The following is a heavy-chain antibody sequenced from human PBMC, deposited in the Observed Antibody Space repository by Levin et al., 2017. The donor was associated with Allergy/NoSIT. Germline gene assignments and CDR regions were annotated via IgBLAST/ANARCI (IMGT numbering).Heavy chain of an antibody. Sequence: GESLKISCATSGFTFSNYGMHWVRQAPGKGLEWVAVIWYDGSNKFYADSVKGRFSISRDNSKNTVYLQMSSLRAEDTALYYCARDVRSFDYWGQGTLVTVSS. V-gene: IGHV3-33*01. CDR1: GFTFSNYG. CDR3: ARDVRSFDY. J-gene: IGHJ4*02. CDR2: IWYDGSNK.